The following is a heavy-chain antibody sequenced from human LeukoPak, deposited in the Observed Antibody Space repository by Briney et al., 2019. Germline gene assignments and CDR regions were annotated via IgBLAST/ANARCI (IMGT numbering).Heavy chain of an antibody. J-gene: IGHJ4*02. V-gene: IGHV1-18*01. CDR3: ARDPIHLKGGATAIDY. Sequence: ASVKVSCKASGGTFSSYAISWVRQAPGQGLEWMGWISAYNGNTNYAQKLQGRVTMTTGTSTSTAYMELRSLRSDDTAVYYCARDPIHLKGGATAIDYWGQGTLVTVSS. CDR2: ISAYNGNT. CDR1: GGTFSSYA. D-gene: IGHD3-16*01.